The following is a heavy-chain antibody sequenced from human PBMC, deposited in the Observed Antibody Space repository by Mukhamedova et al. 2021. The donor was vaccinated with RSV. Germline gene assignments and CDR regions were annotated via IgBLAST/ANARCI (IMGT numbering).Heavy chain of an antibody. CDR3: TRRDPFVSSVYKFDS. J-gene: IGHJ4*02. V-gene: IGHV3-73*01. D-gene: IGHD3-22*01. Sequence: GKGRFTISRDDSKNTAYLQMNSLKTEDTAVYYCTRRDPFVSSVYKFDSWGQGTLVTVSS.